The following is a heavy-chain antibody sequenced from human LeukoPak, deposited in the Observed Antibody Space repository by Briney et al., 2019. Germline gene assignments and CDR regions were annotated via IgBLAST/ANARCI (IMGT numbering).Heavy chain of an antibody. CDR2: ISSSGSTI. D-gene: IGHD5-12*01. CDR3: ARDHRRGYSGYDNSNWFDP. J-gene: IGHJ5*02. V-gene: IGHV3-11*01. CDR1: GFTFSDYY. Sequence: GGSLRLSCAASGFTFSDYYMSWIRQAPGKGLEWVSYISSSGSTIYYADSVKGRFTISRDNAKNLLYLQMNSLRAEDTAVYYCARDHRRGYSGYDNSNWFDPWGQGTLVTVSS.